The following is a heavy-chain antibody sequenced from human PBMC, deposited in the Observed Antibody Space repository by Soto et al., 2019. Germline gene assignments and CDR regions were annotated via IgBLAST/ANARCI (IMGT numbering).Heavy chain of an antibody. CDR3: ARLYCTGGACPSDC. J-gene: IGHJ4*02. V-gene: IGHV3-48*01. D-gene: IGHD2-8*02. CDR1: GFTFSSYS. CDR2: ISSGGGTI. Sequence: EVQLVESGGGLVQPGGSLRLSCAASGFTFSSYSMNWVRQAPGRGLEWVSYISSGGGTIYYADSVKGRFTISRDNAKNSLYLQVNSLRAEDTAVYYCARLYCTGGACPSDCWGQGTLVTVSS.